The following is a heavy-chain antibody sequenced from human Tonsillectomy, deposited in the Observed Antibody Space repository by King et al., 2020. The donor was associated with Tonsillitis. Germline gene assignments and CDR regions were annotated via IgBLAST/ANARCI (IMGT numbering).Heavy chain of an antibody. CDR3: ARDSRRQRFDY. Sequence: LVESGGGVVQPGRSLRLSCAASGFTFSSYGMHWVRQAPGKGLELVAVIWYDGSNKYYADSVKGRFTISRDNSKNTLYLQMNSLRAEDTAVYYCARDSRRQRFDYWGQGTLVTVSS. J-gene: IGHJ4*02. D-gene: IGHD1-1*01. CDR1: GFTFSSYG. CDR2: IWYDGSNK. V-gene: IGHV3-33*01.